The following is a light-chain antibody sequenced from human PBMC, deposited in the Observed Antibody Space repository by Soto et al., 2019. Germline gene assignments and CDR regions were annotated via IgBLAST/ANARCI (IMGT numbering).Light chain of an antibody. Sequence: EIVLTQSPAPLSLSPGERATLSCRASQSVSSYLAWYQHKPGQAPRLLIYDASNRATGIPARFSGSGSGTDFTLTISSLEAEDSAVYYCQQRSRWWTFGQGTKVEIK. CDR3: QQRSRWWT. J-gene: IGKJ1*01. CDR2: DAS. CDR1: QSVSSY. V-gene: IGKV3-11*01.